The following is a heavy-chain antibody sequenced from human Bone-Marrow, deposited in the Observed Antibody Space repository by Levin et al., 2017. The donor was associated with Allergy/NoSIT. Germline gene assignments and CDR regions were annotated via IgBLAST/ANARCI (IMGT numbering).Heavy chain of an antibody. J-gene: IGHJ4*02. CDR1: GFTFNSHS. Sequence: GGSLRLSCAASGFTFNSHSLNWVRQAPGKGLEWVSYITSDSSTIYYADSVRGRFTISRDNAKNSLFLQMNSLRDEDTAVYYCAREDGWSRFFWGQGALVTVSS. V-gene: IGHV3-48*02. CDR2: ITSDSSTI. D-gene: IGHD6-19*01. CDR3: AREDGWSRFF.